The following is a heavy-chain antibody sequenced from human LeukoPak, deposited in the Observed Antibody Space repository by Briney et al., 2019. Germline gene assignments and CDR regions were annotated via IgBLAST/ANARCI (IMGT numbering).Heavy chain of an antibody. V-gene: IGHV4-31*03. CDR2: IYYSGST. CDR1: GGSISSGGYY. D-gene: IGHD3-22*01. CDR3: ARGDELGYYDSSGSGLDY. J-gene: IGHJ4*02. Sequence: PSQTLSLTCTVSGGSISSGGYYRSWIRQHPGKGLEWIGYIYYSGSTYYNPSLKSRVTISVDTSKNQFSLKLSSVTAADTAVYYCARGDELGYYDSSGSGLDYWGQGTLVTVSS.